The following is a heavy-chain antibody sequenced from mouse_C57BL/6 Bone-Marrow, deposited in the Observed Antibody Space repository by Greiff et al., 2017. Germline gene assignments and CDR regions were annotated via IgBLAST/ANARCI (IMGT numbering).Heavy chain of an antibody. CDR1: GYAFTNYL. CDR2: INPGSGGT. V-gene: IGHV1-54*01. Sequence: VQGVESGAELVRPGTSVKVSCKASGYAFTNYLIEWVKQRPGQGLEWIGVINPGSGGTNYNEKFKGKATLTADKSSSTAYMQLSSLTSEDSAVYFCARSGLRPLFAYWGQGTLVTVSA. CDR3: ARSGLRPLFAY. J-gene: IGHJ3*01. D-gene: IGHD2-2*01.